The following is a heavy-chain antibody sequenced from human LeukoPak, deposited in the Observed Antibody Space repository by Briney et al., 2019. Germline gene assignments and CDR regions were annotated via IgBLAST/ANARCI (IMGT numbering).Heavy chain of an antibody. CDR1: GFTFSNTW. J-gene: IGHJ4*02. CDR3: TTVGSGYTLNY. Sequence: GGSLRLSCAASGFTFSNTWMNWVRHAPGKGLEWVGRIKSKTDGGTTDYAAPAKGRFTISRDDSKNTFYLQMNSLKTEDTAVYFCTTVGSGYTLNYWGQGTLVTVSS. V-gene: IGHV3-15*01. D-gene: IGHD3-22*01. CDR2: IKSKTDGGTT.